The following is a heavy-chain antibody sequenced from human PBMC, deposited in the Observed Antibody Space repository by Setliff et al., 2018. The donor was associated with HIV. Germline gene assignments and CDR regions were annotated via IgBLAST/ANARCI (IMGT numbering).Heavy chain of an antibody. CDR2: INHSGST. J-gene: IGHJ1*01. Sequence: LSLTCAVYGGSFSGYYWTWIRQPPGKGLEWIGQINHSGSTYYNPSLKSRVTISLDTSKNQFSLKLSSVTAADTAVYYCASTYYYDSLHFHHWGQGTLVTVSS. D-gene: IGHD3-22*01. V-gene: IGHV4-34*01. CDR3: ASTYYYDSLHFHH. CDR1: GGSFSGYY.